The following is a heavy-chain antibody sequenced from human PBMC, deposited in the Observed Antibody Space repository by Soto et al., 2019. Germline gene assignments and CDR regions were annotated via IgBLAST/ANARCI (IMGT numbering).Heavy chain of an antibody. CDR2: SIPVCGTA. J-gene: IGHJ4*02. CDR1: GGTFRNYA. V-gene: IGHV1-69*01. Sequence: QVQLVQSGAEVKKPGSSVKHSCKTSGGTFRNYAINWVRRAPGQGLECRGGSIPVCGTANYAQTFQGRFTITADESTSTAYMELSSLRSEDTAVYYCAIPLPKQQLVRGAFDHWGQGTLVTVAS. CDR3: AIPLPKQQLVRGAFDH. D-gene: IGHD6-13*01.